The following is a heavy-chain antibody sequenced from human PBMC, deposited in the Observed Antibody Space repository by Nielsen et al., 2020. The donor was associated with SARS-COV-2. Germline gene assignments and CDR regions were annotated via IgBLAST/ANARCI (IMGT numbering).Heavy chain of an antibody. D-gene: IGHD6-13*01. CDR3: ARSPSSSWPYFDY. Sequence: GGSLRLSCAASGFTFSSYAMHWVRQAPGKGLEWVAVISYDGSNKYYADSVKGRFTISRDNSKNTLYLQMNSLRAEDTAVYYCARSPSSSWPYFDYWGQGTLVTVSS. J-gene: IGHJ4*02. CDR1: GFTFSSYA. CDR2: ISYDGSNK. V-gene: IGHV3-30*04.